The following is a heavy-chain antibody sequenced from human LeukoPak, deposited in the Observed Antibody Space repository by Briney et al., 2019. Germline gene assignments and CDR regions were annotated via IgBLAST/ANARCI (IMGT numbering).Heavy chain of an antibody. J-gene: IGHJ3*02. V-gene: IGHV4-4*07. D-gene: IGHD1-1*01. CDR3: ASMNWNHAFDI. CDR1: GGSLSSYY. CDR2: IYTSGST. Sequence: SETLSLTCTVSGGSLSSYYWSWIRQPAGKGLEWIGRIYTSGSTNYNPSLKSRVTMSVDTSKNQFSLKLSSVTAADTAVYYCASMNWNHAFDIWGQGTMVTVSS.